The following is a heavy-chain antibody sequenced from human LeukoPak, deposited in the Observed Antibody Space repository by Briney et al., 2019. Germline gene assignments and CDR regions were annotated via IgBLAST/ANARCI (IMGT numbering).Heavy chain of an antibody. CDR2: ISSSGSTI. Sequence: GGSLRLSCAASGFTFSSYEMNWVRQAPGKGLEWVSYISSSGSTIYYADSVKGRFTISRDNAKNSLYLQMNSLRAEDTAVYYCATDRMRDLHLNGDYWGQGTLVTVPS. CDR3: ATDRMRDLHLNGDY. CDR1: GFTFSSYE. D-gene: IGHD1-14*01. V-gene: IGHV3-48*03. J-gene: IGHJ4*02.